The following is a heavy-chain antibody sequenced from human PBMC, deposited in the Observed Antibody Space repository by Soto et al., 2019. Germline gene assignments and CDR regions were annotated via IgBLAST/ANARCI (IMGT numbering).Heavy chain of an antibody. CDR3: ARSPNYYYYGFDA. CDR2: IYYSGST. V-gene: IGHV4-61*08. J-gene: IGHJ6*02. CDR1: GGSVSSGDYF. D-gene: IGHD3-10*01. Sequence: SETLALTCAVSGGSVSSGDYFWSWLRQSPGKRLEWIAYIYYSGSTNYNPSLKSRATISVDTSKSQVSLTLTSMTAADAAFYYCARSPNYYYYGFDAWGQGTAVTASS.